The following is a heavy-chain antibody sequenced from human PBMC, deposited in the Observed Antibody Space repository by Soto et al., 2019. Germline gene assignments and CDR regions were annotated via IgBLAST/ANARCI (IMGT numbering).Heavy chain of an antibody. CDR2: INSDGSST. J-gene: IGHJ3*01. Sequence: EVQLVESGGGLVQPGGSLRLSCAASGFTFSSYWMHWVRQAPGKGLVWVSRINSDGSSTRYADSVHGRFTICRDNAKDTLYLQENSLGAEDTAVYYCVRARQWLEQGALDLWGQGTMVTVSS. CDR3: VRARQWLEQGALDL. V-gene: IGHV3-74*01. CDR1: GFTFSSYW. D-gene: IGHD6-19*01.